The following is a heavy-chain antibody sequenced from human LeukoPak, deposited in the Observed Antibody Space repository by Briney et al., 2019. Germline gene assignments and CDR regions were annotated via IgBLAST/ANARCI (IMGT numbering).Heavy chain of an antibody. CDR2: ITAPGHA. CDR1: GFIFSHYG. J-gene: IGHJ3*02. D-gene: IGHD1-7*01. CDR3: ARDKEELTKDAFDI. Sequence: GGTLRLSCAASGFIFSHYGMNWVRQAPGKGLEWVSGITAPGHAYYADSVQGRFTISRDNAKNSLYLQMNSLRAEDTAVYYCARDKEELTKDAFDIWGQGTMVTVSS. V-gene: IGHV3-69-1*01.